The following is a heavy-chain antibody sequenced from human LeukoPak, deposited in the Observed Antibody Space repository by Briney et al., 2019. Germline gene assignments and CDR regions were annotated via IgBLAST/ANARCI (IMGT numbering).Heavy chain of an antibody. J-gene: IGHJ4*02. CDR3: ANNYCSSTSCPYFDY. CDR1: GFTFSSYA. CDR2: ISGSGGST. D-gene: IGHD2-2*01. V-gene: IGHV3-23*01. Sequence: GGSLRLSCAASGFTFSSYAMSWVRQAPGKGLEWVSAISGSGGSTYYADSVKGRLTISRDNSKNTLYLQMNSLRAEDTAVYYCANNYCSSTSCPYFDYWGQGTLVTVSS.